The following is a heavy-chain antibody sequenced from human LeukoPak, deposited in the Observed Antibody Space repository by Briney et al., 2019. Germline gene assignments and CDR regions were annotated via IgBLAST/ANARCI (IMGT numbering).Heavy chain of an antibody. V-gene: IGHV1-2*06. CDR3: ERGGSSYRFGEYPYYFDY. J-gene: IGHJ4*02. D-gene: IGHD3-10*01. CDR1: GYTFTDYY. Sequence: ASVKVSCKVSGYTFTDYYMHWVQQAPGQGLEWMGRINPNSGGTNYAQKFQGRVTMTRDTSISTAYMELSRLRSDDTAVYYCERGGSSYRFGEYPYYFDYWGQGTLVTVSS. CDR2: INPNSGGT.